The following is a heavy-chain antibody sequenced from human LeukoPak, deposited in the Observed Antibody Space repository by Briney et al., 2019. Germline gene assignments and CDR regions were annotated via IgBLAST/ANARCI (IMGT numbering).Heavy chain of an antibody. CDR1: GGSISSGDYY. CDR2: IFHSGNS. J-gene: IGHJ3*02. CDR3: ARDSRRELLHAFDI. Sequence: SETLSLTCTVSGGSISSGDYYWSWIRQPPGKGLEWIGKIFHSGNSNYKPSLKSRVTISVDTSKNQFSLKLSSVTAADTAVYYCARDSRRELLHAFDIWGQGTMVTVSS. D-gene: IGHD1-26*01. V-gene: IGHV4-61*08.